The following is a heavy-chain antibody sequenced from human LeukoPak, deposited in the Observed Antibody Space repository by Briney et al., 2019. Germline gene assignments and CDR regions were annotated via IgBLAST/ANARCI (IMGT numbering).Heavy chain of an antibody. D-gene: IGHD3-10*01. CDR2: LSGSGGST. Sequence: GGSLRLSCATSGFTFNNFAMSWIRQAPGKGLEWVAALSGSGGSTYYADSVKGRFTISRDNSKDTLYLQMHSLRAEDTAIYFCTKVLVRGVTALVYFDSWGQGTLVTVSS. J-gene: IGHJ4*02. CDR1: GFTFNNFA. V-gene: IGHV3-23*01. CDR3: TKVLVRGVTALVYFDS.